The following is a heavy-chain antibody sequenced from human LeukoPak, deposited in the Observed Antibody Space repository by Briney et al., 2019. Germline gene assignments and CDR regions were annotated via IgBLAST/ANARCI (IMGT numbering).Heavy chain of an antibody. D-gene: IGHD3-10*01. Sequence: QTGGSLRLSCAASGFTFSSNAMSWVRQAPGKGLEWVSAISGSVGSTNYADSRKGRFTISRDNSKNTLYLQMNRLRAEDTAVYYCENEDGGYGGGWFDYWGKGTLVTVSS. V-gene: IGHV3-23*01. CDR3: ENEDGGYGGGWFDY. CDR1: GFTFSSNA. CDR2: ISGSVGST. J-gene: IGHJ4*02.